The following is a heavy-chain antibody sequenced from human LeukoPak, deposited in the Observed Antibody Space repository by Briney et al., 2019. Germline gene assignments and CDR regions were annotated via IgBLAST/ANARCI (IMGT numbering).Heavy chain of an antibody. CDR3: ARRKYSYGYYFDY. CDR1: GYSFTTYW. D-gene: IGHD5-18*01. CDR2: IYPGDSDT. J-gene: IGHJ4*02. V-gene: IGHV5-51*01. Sequence: GESLKIPCKGSGYSFTTYWIGWVRQMPGKGLEWMGIIYPGDSDTRYSPSFQGQVTISADKSISTAYLQWNSLKASDTAMYYCARRKYSYGYYFDYWGQRTLVTVSS.